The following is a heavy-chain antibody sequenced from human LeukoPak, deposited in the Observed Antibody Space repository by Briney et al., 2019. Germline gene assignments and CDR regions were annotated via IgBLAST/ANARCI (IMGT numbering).Heavy chain of an antibody. Sequence: GGSLRLSCAASGFTFSDYYMSWIRQAPGKGLEWVSYISSGGITIYYADSVKGRFTISRDNAKNSLYLQMNSLRAEDTAVYYCAKVGAVVVPAAMDYWGQGTLVTVSS. J-gene: IGHJ4*02. D-gene: IGHD2-2*01. CDR2: ISSGGITI. V-gene: IGHV3-11*01. CDR1: GFTFSDYY. CDR3: AKVGAVVVPAAMDY.